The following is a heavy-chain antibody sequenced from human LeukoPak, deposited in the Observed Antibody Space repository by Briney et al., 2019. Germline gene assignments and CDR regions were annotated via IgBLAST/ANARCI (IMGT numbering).Heavy chain of an antibody. V-gene: IGHV4-34*01. J-gene: IGHJ4*02. CDR3: ARSRPTIVVVVAATVPFDY. D-gene: IGHD2-15*01. CDR2: INHSGST. CDR1: GGSFSGYY. Sequence: PSETLSLTCAVYGGSFSGYYWSWIRQPPGKGLEWIGEINHSGSTNYNPSLKSRVTISVDTSKNQFSLKLSSVTAADTAVYYCARSRPTIVVVVAATVPFDYWGQGTLVTVSS.